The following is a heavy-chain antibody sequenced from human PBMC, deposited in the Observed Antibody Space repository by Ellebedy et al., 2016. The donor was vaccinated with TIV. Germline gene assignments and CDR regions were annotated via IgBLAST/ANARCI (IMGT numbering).Heavy chain of an antibody. Sequence: SETLSLTXAVYGGSFSGYYWSWIRQPPGKGLEWIGEINHSGSTNYNPSLKSRVTISVDTSKNQFSLKLSSVTAADTAVYYCAGNIVVGYAPYYYYYGMDVWGQGTTVTVSS. D-gene: IGHD2-2*01. CDR3: AGNIVVGYAPYYYYYGMDV. J-gene: IGHJ6*02. CDR2: INHSGST. CDR1: GGSFSGYY. V-gene: IGHV4-34*01.